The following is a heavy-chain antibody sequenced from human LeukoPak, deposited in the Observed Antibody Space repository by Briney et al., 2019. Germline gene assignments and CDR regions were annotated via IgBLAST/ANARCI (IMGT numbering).Heavy chain of an antibody. J-gene: IGHJ6*02. V-gene: IGHV4-34*01. CDR2: INHSGST. D-gene: IGHD2-8*01. CDR1: GGSFSGYY. Sequence: PSETLSLTCAVYGGSFSGYYWSWIRQPPGKGLEWIGEINHSGSTNYNPSLKSRVTISVDTSKNQFSLKLSSVTAADTAVYYRARARARKYNGNYGMDVWGQGTTVTVSS. CDR3: ARARARKYNGNYGMDV.